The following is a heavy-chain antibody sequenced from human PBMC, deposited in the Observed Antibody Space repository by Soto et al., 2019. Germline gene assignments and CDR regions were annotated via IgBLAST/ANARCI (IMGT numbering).Heavy chain of an antibody. CDR2: ISGSGGST. CDR3: ARDLGGAGDF. Sequence: EVQLLESGGGLVQPGGSLRLSCAASGFTFSSYAMSWVRQAPGKGLEWVSAISGSGGSTYYADSVKGRFTISRDNSKNTLYLQMNSLKTEDTAVYFCARDLGGAGDFWGQGTLVTVSS. J-gene: IGHJ4*02. D-gene: IGHD3-10*01. V-gene: IGHV3-23*01. CDR1: GFTFSSYA.